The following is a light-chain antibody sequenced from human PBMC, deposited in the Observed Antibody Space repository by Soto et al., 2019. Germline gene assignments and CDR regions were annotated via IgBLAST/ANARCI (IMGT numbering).Light chain of an antibody. Sequence: EIVMTQPPATLSVSLGERATLSCRASQSVSSNLAWFQQKPGQAPRLLIYGASTRATGIPARFSGSGSGTEFTLTISSLQSEDFAVYYCQQYNNWPRTFGQGTKV. V-gene: IGKV3-15*01. J-gene: IGKJ1*01. CDR1: QSVSSN. CDR2: GAS. CDR3: QQYNNWPRT.